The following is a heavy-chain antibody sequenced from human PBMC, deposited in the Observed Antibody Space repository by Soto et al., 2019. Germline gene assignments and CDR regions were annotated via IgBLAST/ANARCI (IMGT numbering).Heavy chain of an antibody. V-gene: IGHV2-5*02. CDR3: ARLVAAGITYYFDS. D-gene: IGHD2-21*01. J-gene: IGHJ4*02. CDR1: AFSLSTSGVG. CDR2: IYWDYDK. Sequence: QITLKESGPTLVKPTQTLTLTCTFSAFSLSTSGVGVGWIRQPPGEALEWLTFIYWDYDKRYSPSLKSRLTITKDTSKNQVVLTMTNMDPVDTATYYCARLVAAGITYYFDSWGQGTLVTVSS.